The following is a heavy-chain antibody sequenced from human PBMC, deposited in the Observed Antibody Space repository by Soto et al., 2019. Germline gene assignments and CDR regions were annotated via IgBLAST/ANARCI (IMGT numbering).Heavy chain of an antibody. V-gene: IGHV4-4*02. CDR1: GGSISSSNW. CDR2: IYHSGST. D-gene: IGHD3-10*01. CDR3: ARDRAEDVRAGYYGIDV. J-gene: IGHJ6*02. Sequence: KPSETLSLTCAVSGGSISSSNWWSWVRQPPGKGLEWIGEIYHSGSTNYNPSLKSRVTISVDKSKNQFSLKLSSVTAADTAVYYCARDRAEDVRAGYYGIDVCGQGTRLTAYS.